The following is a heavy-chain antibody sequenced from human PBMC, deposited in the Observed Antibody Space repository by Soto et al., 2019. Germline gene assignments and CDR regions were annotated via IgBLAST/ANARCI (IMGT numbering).Heavy chain of an antibody. Sequence: SETLSLTCAVYGGSFSGYYWSWIRQPPGKGLEWIGEINHSGSTNYNPSLKSRVTISVDTSKNQFSLKLSSVTAADTAVYYCAREGRIEDGDYWGQGTLVTVSS. D-gene: IGHD2-15*01. V-gene: IGHV4-34*01. J-gene: IGHJ4*02. CDR3: AREGRIEDGDY. CDR1: GGSFSGYY. CDR2: INHSGST.